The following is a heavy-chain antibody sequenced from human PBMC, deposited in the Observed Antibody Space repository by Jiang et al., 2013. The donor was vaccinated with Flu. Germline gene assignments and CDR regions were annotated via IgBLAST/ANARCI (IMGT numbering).Heavy chain of an antibody. V-gene: IGHV3-30*02. D-gene: IGHD5-12*01. Sequence: VQLLESGGGVVQPGGSLRLSCAASGFTFSYYAMHWVRQAPGKGLEWVTLIRFDGSQKYYAESVQGRFTISRDNSKNTVYLQMNSLRPADTAIYYCATLRGSSYDTYLADYWGQGTLVTVSS. J-gene: IGHJ4*02. CDR3: ATLRGSSYDTYLADY. CDR2: IRFDGSQK. CDR1: GFTFSYYA.